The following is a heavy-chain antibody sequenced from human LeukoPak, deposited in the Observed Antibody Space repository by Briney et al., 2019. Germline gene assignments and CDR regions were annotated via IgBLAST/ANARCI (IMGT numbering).Heavy chain of an antibody. CDR2: VYSSGST. CDR3: ASYRYSGSYFFDY. Sequence: SETLSLTCTVSGGSISSGSYYWSWIRQPAGKGLEWIGRVYSSGSTDYNPSLKSRLSISVDTSKIQFSLRLSSVTVADTAVYYCASYRYSGSYFFDYWGQGILVTVSS. J-gene: IGHJ4*02. V-gene: IGHV4-61*02. CDR1: GGSISSGSYY. D-gene: IGHD1-26*01.